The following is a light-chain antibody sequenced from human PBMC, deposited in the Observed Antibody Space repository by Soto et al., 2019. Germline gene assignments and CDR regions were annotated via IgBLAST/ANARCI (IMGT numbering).Light chain of an antibody. Sequence: DIQMTQSPSTLSASVGDRVTITCRSSQSISSWLAWYQQKPGKAPKLLIYKASSLESVVPSRFSGSGSGTEFTLTIRRLQHDAFATYYCQQYNSYWTFGQGTKVEI. CDR3: QQYNSYWT. CDR2: KAS. CDR1: QSISSW. J-gene: IGKJ1*01. V-gene: IGKV1-5*03.